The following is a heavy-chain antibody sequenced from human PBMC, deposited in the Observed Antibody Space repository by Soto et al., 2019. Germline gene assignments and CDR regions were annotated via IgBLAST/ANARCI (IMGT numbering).Heavy chain of an antibody. CDR1: GFTFSSYV. CDR3: VKSPFEEWPRSLLAS. Sequence: GGSLRLSCSASGFTFSSYVMHWVRQAPVKGLEHVSVISTYCGSTYHADAVKGRFTISRCNSKNAVYLQMTSLRSYYRALYHCVKSPFEEWPRSLLASWGLGTLVTGSA. D-gene: IGHD3-10*01. V-gene: IGHV3-64D*08. J-gene: IGHJ5*01. CDR2: ISTYCGST.